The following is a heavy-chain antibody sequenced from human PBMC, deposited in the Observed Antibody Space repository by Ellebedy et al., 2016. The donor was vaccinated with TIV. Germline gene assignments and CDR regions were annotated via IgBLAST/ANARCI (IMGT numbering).Heavy chain of an antibody. CDR3: ARDFPGVLMVYAIPYGMDV. CDR1: GYTFTSYG. D-gene: IGHD2-8*01. CDR2: ISAYNGNT. J-gene: IGHJ6*02. Sequence: ASVKVSXXASGYTFTSYGISWVRQAPGQGLEWMGWISAYNGNTNYAQKLQGRVTMTTDTSTSTAYMELRSLRSDDTAVYYCARDFPGVLMVYAIPYGMDVWGQGTTVTVSS. V-gene: IGHV1-18*04.